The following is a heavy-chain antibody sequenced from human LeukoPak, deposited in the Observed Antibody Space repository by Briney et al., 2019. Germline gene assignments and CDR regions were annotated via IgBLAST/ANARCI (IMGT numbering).Heavy chain of an antibody. CDR3: AGDAQLALDY. J-gene: IGHJ4*02. CDR1: GFTFRSYS. Sequence: GGSLRLSCAASGFTFRSYSMSWVRQAPGKGLEWVANIKQDGSEKYYVDSVKGRFTISRDNAKNSLYLQMNSLRAEDTAVYYCAGDAQLALDYWGQGTLVTVSS. V-gene: IGHV3-7*01. D-gene: IGHD5-18*01. CDR2: IKQDGSEK.